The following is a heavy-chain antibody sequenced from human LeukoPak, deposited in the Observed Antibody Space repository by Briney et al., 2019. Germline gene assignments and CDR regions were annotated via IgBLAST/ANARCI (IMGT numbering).Heavy chain of an antibody. CDR1: GYTFIGYY. CDR2: INPDSGVT. CDR3: ARNDRGSGMGY. D-gene: IGHD3-10*01. V-gene: IGHV1-2*06. J-gene: IGHJ4*02. Sequence: ASVTVSCTASGYTFIGYYLHWVRQAPGQGLEFMGHINPDSGVTTYAQKFQGRVTMTRDTSISTAYMELSSLTSDDTAVYYCARNDRGSGMGYWGQGTLVTVSS.